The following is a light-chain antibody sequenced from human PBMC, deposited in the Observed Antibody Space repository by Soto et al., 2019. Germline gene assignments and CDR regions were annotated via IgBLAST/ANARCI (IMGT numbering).Light chain of an antibody. CDR1: SSNIGSNT. J-gene: IGLJ1*01. CDR3: AAWDDSLIGYV. V-gene: IGLV1-44*01. Sequence: QSVLTQPPSTSGTPGQRVSISCSGSSSNIGSNTVSWCQQLPGTAPTPLIYNNNQRPSGVPDRFSGSKSGTSASLAISGLQSEDEADYYCAAWDDSLIGYVFGTGTKVTVL. CDR2: NNN.